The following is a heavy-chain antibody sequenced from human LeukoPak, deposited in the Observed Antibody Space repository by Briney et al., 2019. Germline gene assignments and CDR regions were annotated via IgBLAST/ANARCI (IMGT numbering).Heavy chain of an antibody. CDR1: GFRFSSFG. CDR2: ISGNGGRT. Sequence: AGGSLRLSCAASGFRFSSFGMSWVRQAPGKGPEWVSFISGNGGRTDYAESVKGRFTTSRDNSKNTVYLQMNSLRDEDTAAYYCAKDPNGDYVGTFDMWGRGTMVTDSS. J-gene: IGHJ3*02. CDR3: AKDPNGDYVGTFDM. V-gene: IGHV3-23*01. D-gene: IGHD4-17*01.